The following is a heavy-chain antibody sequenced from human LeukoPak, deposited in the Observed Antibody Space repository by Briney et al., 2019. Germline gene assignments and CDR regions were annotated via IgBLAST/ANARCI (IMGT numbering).Heavy chain of an antibody. D-gene: IGHD4-11*01. Sequence: PGGSLRLSCVASGFTFSSYAMNWVRQAPGKGLEWVSTINGGGVNTHYADSVGGRFTISRDNSKNTLFLQMNSLRDEDTAVYYCAKDLYSNYGPADYWGQGNLVTVSS. CDR3: AKDLYSNYGPADY. CDR2: INGGGVNT. J-gene: IGHJ4*02. CDR1: GFTFSSYA. V-gene: IGHV3-23*01.